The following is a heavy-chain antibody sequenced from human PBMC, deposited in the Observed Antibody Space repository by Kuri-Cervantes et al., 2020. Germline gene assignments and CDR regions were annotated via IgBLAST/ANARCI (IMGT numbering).Heavy chain of an antibody. V-gene: IGHV1-2*04. Sequence: ASVKVSCKASGYAFTGYYIHWVRQAPGHGLEWMGWINPNSGGTNYAQKFQGWVTMTRDTSISTAYMELSRLRSDDTAVYYCVRDRMELWLAFDYWGQGTLVTVSS. CDR2: INPNSGGT. D-gene: IGHD5-18*01. CDR3: VRDRMELWLAFDY. CDR1: GYAFTGYY. J-gene: IGHJ4*02.